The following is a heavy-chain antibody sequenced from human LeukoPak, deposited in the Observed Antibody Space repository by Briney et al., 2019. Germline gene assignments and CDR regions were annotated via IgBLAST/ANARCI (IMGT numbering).Heavy chain of an antibody. CDR2: IRYDGSNK. V-gene: IGHV3-30*02. CDR3: AKDDLDSSGWYLYY. D-gene: IGHD6-19*01. J-gene: IGHJ4*02. CDR1: GFTFSSYG. Sequence: GGSLRLSCAASGFTFSSYGMHWVRQAPGKGLEWVAFIRYDGSNKYYADSVKGRFTISRDNSKNTLYLQMNSLRAEDTAVYYCAKDDLDSSGWYLYYWGQGTLVTVSS.